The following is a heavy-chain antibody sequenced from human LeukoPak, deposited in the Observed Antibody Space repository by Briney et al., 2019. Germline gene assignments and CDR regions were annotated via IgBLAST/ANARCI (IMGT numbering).Heavy chain of an antibody. CDR2: ISGSGGST. CDR1: GFTFSSYA. J-gene: IGHJ4*02. Sequence: GGSLRLSCAASGFTFSSYAMSWVRQAPGKGLEWVSAISGSGGSTYYADSVKGRFTISRDNSKNTLYLQMSSLRAEDTAVYYCAKVPHYYYDSSGYYWGGQGTLVTVSS. CDR3: AKVPHYYYDSSGYYW. D-gene: IGHD3-22*01. V-gene: IGHV3-23*01.